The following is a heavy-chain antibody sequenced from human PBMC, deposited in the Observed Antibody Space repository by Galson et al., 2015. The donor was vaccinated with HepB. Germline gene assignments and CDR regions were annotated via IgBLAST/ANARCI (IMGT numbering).Heavy chain of an antibody. CDR2: IYPADSET. Sequence: QSGAEVKKPGESLKISCKGSGYSFSAYWIGWVRQMPGKGLEWMGIIYPADSETRYNPSFQGQVTISADKSISTAYLQWSSLKASDTAMHYCARLLIAATDYWGQGTLVTVSS. D-gene: IGHD6-13*01. CDR3: ARLLIAATDY. CDR1: GYSFSAYW. V-gene: IGHV5-51*01. J-gene: IGHJ4*02.